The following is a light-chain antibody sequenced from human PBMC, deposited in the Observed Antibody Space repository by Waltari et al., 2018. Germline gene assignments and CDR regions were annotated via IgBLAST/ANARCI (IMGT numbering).Light chain of an antibody. CDR2: DVS. CDR1: SSDVGGYNY. V-gene: IGLV2-11*01. J-gene: IGLJ2*01. Sequence: QSALTQPRSVSGSPGQSVTISCTGTSSDVGGYNYVSWYQQHPGKAPKLIVYDVSKRPAGVRDRFSGSNSGNTASLPISGLQAEDEADYYCCSYGGTYVAFGGGTKLTVL. CDR3: CSYGGTYVA.